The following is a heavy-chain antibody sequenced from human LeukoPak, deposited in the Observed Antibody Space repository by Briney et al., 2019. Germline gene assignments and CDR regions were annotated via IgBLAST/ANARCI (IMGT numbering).Heavy chain of an antibody. J-gene: IGHJ4*02. CDR3: ARDRGGYYFDY. V-gene: IGHV3-48*03. D-gene: IGHD3-16*01. Sequence: EAGGSLRLSCAASGFTFSSYEMNWVRQAPGKGLEWVSYISSSGSNIYYADSVKGRFTISRDNAKNSLYLQMNSLRAEDTAVYYCARDRGGYYFDYWGQGTLVTVSS. CDR2: ISSSGSNI. CDR1: GFTFSSYE.